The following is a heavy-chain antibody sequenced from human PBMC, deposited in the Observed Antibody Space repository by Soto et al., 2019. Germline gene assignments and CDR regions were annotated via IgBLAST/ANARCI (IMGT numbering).Heavy chain of an antibody. CDR3: ARGLSRNTMIVVVTPGFDY. Sequence: TSETLSLTCTVSGGSITGYYWSWIRQTPGKGLEWIGEINYTGSTNYNPSLKSRVTISLDTSKNQFSLKLSSVTAADTAVYYCARGLSRNTMIVVVTPGFDYWGQGTLVTVSS. CDR1: GGSITGYY. D-gene: IGHD3-22*01. J-gene: IGHJ4*02. V-gene: IGHV4-59*12. CDR2: INYTGST.